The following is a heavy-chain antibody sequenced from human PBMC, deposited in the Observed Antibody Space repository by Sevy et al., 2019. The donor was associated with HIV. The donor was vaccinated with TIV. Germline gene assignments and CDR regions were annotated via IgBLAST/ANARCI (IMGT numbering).Heavy chain of an antibody. CDR1: GYTFTNFG. CDR2: IGAYNGNT. Sequence: ASVKVSCKASGYTFTNFGITWVRQAPGQGLEWMGWIGAYNGNTNYAQKFQGRVTMTTDTSTGTAYMELRSLRSDDTAVYYCARDLLAIAGYSSTWSGGYWGQGTLVTVS. CDR3: ARDLLAIAGYSSTWSGGY. V-gene: IGHV1-18*01. D-gene: IGHD6-13*01. J-gene: IGHJ4*02.